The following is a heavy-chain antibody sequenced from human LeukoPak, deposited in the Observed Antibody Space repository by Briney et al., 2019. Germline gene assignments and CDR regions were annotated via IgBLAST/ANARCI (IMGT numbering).Heavy chain of an antibody. Sequence: SETLSLTCTVSGGSISSYYWSWIRQPAGKGLEWIGRIYTSGSTNYNPSLKSRVTMSVDTSKNQFSLKLSSVTAADTAVYYCARRGRGGYCSSTSCYFDYWGQGTLVTVSS. CDR3: ARRGRGGYCSSTSCYFDY. D-gene: IGHD2-2*01. CDR1: GGSISSYY. CDR2: IYTSGST. V-gene: IGHV4-4*07. J-gene: IGHJ4*02.